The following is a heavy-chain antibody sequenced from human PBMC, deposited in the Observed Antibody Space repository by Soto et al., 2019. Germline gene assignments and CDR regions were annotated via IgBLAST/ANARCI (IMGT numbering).Heavy chain of an antibody. CDR1: GYTFTSYG. V-gene: IGHV1-18*01. J-gene: IGHJ4*02. Sequence: ASVKVSCKASGYTFTSYGISWVRQAPGQGLEWMRWISAYNGNTNYAQKLQGRVTMTTDTSTSTAYMELRSLRSDDTAVYYCATMPDLRYFDWLLEIDYWGQGTLVTVSS. D-gene: IGHD3-9*01. CDR3: ATMPDLRYFDWLLEIDY. CDR2: ISAYNGNT.